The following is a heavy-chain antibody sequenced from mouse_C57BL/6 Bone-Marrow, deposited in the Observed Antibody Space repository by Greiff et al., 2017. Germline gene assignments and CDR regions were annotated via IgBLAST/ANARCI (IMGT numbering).Heavy chain of an antibody. Sequence: VKLQQPGAELVKPGASVKMSCKASGYTFTSYWITWVKQRPGQGLEWIGDIYPGSGSTNYNEKFKSKATLTVDTSSSTAYMQLSSLTSEDSAVYYCARGYYGSSWDYWGQGTTLTVSS. D-gene: IGHD1-1*01. J-gene: IGHJ2*01. CDR1: GYTFTSYW. CDR2: IYPGSGST. V-gene: IGHV1-55*01. CDR3: ARGYYGSSWDY.